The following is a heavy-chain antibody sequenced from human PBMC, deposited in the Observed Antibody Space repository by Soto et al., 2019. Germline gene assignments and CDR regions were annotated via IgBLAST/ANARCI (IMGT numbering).Heavy chain of an antibody. CDR3: ARATPAGYGYTTSDY. CDR1: GYTFNIYG. J-gene: IGHJ4*02. Sequence: QVQLVQSGAEVKKPGASVKVSCKASGYTFNIYGFTWVRQAPGQGLEWMGWINSYNSNTDYSQKFQGRVTMTTDTSTNTAHMELRSLRSDDTAIYYCARATPAGYGYTTSDYWGQGTLVTVSS. CDR2: INSYNSNT. D-gene: IGHD5-18*01. V-gene: IGHV1-18*01.